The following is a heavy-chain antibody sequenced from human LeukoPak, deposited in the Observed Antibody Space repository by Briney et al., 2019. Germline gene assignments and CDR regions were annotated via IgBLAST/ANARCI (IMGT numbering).Heavy chain of an antibody. CDR1: GITFSSNW. CDR3: ARDWDWSFDY. J-gene: IGHJ4*02. Sequence: PGGSLRLSCADSGITFSSNWMSWVRQAPGKGLEWVAHIKPDGSEKYYVDSVKGRFTISRDNAENSLYLQMNSLRAEDTAVYYCARDWDWSFDYWGQGTLVTVSS. D-gene: IGHD3/OR15-3a*01. CDR2: IKPDGSEK. V-gene: IGHV3-7*05.